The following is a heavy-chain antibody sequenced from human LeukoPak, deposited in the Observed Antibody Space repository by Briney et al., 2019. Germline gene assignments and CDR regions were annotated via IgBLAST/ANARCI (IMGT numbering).Heavy chain of an antibody. CDR1: GFTFSSYG. CDR3: AKDRSSGGNWFDP. Sequence: SGGSLRLSCAASGFTFSSYGMHWVRQAPGKGLEWVAVISYDGSNKYYADSVKGRFTISRDNSKNTLYLQMNSLRAEDTAVYYCAKDRSSGGNWFDPWGQGTLVTVSS. J-gene: IGHJ5*02. V-gene: IGHV3-30*18. CDR2: ISYDGSNK. D-gene: IGHD6-19*01.